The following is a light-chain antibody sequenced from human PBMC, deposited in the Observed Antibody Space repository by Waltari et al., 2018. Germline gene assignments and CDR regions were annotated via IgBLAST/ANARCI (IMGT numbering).Light chain of an antibody. CDR3: SCRDSGARL. Sequence: SSELTQDPAVSVAFGQPVRITCPGARVRNSFASWYQQKPGLAPLLILYAKDNRPSGIPARFSGSSSGNTASLTIAGAQAEDEADYYCSCRDSGARLFGGGTKLTVL. CDR2: AKD. J-gene: IGLJ3*02. V-gene: IGLV3-19*01. CDR1: RVRNSF.